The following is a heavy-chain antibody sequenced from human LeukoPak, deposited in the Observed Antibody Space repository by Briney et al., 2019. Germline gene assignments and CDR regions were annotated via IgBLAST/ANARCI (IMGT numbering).Heavy chain of an antibody. Sequence: GGSLRLSCEASGFTFNNYWMTWVRQAPGKGLVWVANINKDGRDKNYVDSVKGRFTISRDNAKNSLYLQMNSLRAEDTAVYYCARDGRFLYYYYMDVWGKGTTVTVSS. CDR2: INKDGRDK. CDR1: GFTFNNYW. J-gene: IGHJ6*03. CDR3: ARDGRFLYYYYMDV. V-gene: IGHV3-7*01. D-gene: IGHD3-3*01.